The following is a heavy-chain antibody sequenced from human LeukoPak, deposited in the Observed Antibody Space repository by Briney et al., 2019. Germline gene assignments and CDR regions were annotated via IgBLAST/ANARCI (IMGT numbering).Heavy chain of an antibody. V-gene: IGHV4-59*08. CDR1: GGSISSYY. CDR2: IYYSGST. CDR3: ARLAEDGGAFDI. D-gene: IGHD3-16*01. Sequence: SETLSLTCTVSGGSISSYYWSWIRQPPGKGLEWIGYIYYSGSTNYNPSLKSRVTISVDTSKNQFSLKLSPVTAADTAVYYCARLAEDGGAFDIWGQGTMVTVSS. J-gene: IGHJ3*02.